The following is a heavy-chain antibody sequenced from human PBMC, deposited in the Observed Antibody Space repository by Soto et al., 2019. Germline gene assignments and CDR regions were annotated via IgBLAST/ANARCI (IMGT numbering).Heavy chain of an antibody. CDR3: ARGRTCGGSCYSSQFDY. CDR2: IIPIFGTA. Sequence: SSVKVSCKASGGTFSSYAISWVRQAPGQGLEWMGGIIPIFGTANYAQKFQGRVTITADESTSTAYMELSSLRSEDTAVYYCARGRTCGGSCYSSQFDYWGQRTLVTVSS. D-gene: IGHD2-15*01. J-gene: IGHJ4*02. V-gene: IGHV1-69*13. CDR1: GGTFSSYA.